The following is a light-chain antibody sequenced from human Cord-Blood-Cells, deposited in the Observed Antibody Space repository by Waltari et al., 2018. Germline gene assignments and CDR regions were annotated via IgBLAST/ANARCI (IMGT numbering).Light chain of an antibody. J-gene: IGLJ3*02. CDR3: QSYDSSLSGWV. V-gene: IGLV1-40*01. CDR1: SSNIGAGYD. CDR2: GNR. Sequence: QSVLTQPPSVSGAPGQRVTISCTGSSSNIGAGYDVHWYQQLPGTAPNLLISGNRSRPPGVPDRFSGSKAGTSASLAITGLQAEDEADYYCQSYDSSLSGWVFGGGTKLTVL.